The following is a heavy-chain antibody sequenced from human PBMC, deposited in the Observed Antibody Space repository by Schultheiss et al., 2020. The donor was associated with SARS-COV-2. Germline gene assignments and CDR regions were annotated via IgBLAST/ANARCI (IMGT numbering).Heavy chain of an antibody. D-gene: IGHD3-3*01. CDR2: IKQDGSEK. V-gene: IGHV3-7*01. CDR1: GFTFSSHH. J-gene: IGHJ5*02. CDR3: ARDYRRRDFWSGSPWFDP. Sequence: GGSLRLSCAASGFTFSSHHMNWVRQAPGKGLEWVANIKQDGSEKYYVDSVKGRFTISRDNAKNSLYLQMSSLTAEDTAVYYCARDYRRRDFWSGSPWFDPWGQGTLVTVSS.